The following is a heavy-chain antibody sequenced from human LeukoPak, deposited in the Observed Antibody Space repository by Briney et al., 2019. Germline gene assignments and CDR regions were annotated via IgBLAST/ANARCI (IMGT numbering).Heavy chain of an antibody. J-gene: IGHJ3*02. D-gene: IGHD5-24*01. CDR1: GYSFTSYW. CDR2: IYPGDSET. Sequence: GESLKISCKGSGYSFTSYWIAWVRQMPGEGLEWMGIIYPGDSETRYSPSFQGQVTISADKSITTAYLQWGRLKASDTAMYYCTRSPRDGYHDAFDIWGQGTMVTVFS. V-gene: IGHV5-51*01. CDR3: TRSPRDGYHDAFDI.